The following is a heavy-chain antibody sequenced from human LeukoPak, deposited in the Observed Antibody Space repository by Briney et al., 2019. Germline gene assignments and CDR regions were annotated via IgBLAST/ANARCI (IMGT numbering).Heavy chain of an antibody. J-gene: IGHJ4*02. CDR1: GFTHRIYE. Sequence: GGSLRLSCAASGFTHRIYEMNWVRQAPGKGREWVSYISYSWSTIYYADSVKGRFTISRDNAKKSLYLEMNSLRAEDTAVYYCARGCRDGYNAFDYWGQGTLVTVSS. CDR2: ISYSWSTI. V-gene: IGHV3-48*03. CDR3: ARGCRDGYNAFDY. D-gene: IGHD5-24*01.